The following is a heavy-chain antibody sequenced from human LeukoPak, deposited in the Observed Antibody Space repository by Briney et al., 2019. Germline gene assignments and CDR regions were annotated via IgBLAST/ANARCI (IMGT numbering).Heavy chain of an antibody. D-gene: IGHD4-11*01. CDR3: ARVPNTATETTYYYYYMDV. CDR1: GYTFTSYG. V-gene: IGHV1-18*01. Sequence: ASVKVSCKASGYTFTSYGISWVRQAPGQGLEWMGWISAYNGNTNYAQKLQGRVTMTTDTSTSTAYMELRSLRSDDTAVYFCARVPNTATETTYYYYYMDVWGKGTTVTVSS. J-gene: IGHJ6*03. CDR2: ISAYNGNT.